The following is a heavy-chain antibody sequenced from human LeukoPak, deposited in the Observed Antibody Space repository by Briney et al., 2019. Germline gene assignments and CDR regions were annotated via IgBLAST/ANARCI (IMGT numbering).Heavy chain of an antibody. D-gene: IGHD3-22*01. CDR3: AKPPVYYYDSSGYYDY. CDR2: ISGSGGST. V-gene: IGHV3-23*01. J-gene: IGHJ4*02. CDR1: GFTFSSYA. Sequence: GSLRLSCAASGFTFSSYAMSWVRQAPGKGLEWVSAISGSGGSTYYADSVKGRFTISRDNSKNTLYLQMNSLRAEDTAVYYCAKPPVYYYDSSGYYDYWGQGTLVTVSS.